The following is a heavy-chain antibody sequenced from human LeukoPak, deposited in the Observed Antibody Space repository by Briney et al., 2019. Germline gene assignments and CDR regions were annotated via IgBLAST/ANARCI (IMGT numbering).Heavy chain of an antibody. Sequence: GGSMRLSCAAYGFTFNSYALTWVRQAPGKGLEWVSAISGSGNTTSYADSVKGRFTISRDNSKNTLYLQMNSLRAEDTAVYYCAKDRQYIASRPDYWGQGTLVTVSS. V-gene: IGHV3-23*01. CDR2: ISGSGNTT. D-gene: IGHD6-6*01. CDR1: GFTFNSYA. CDR3: AKDRQYIASRPDY. J-gene: IGHJ4*02.